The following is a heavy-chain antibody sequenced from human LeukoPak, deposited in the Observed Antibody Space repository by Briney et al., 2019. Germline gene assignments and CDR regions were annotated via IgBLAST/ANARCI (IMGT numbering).Heavy chain of an antibody. J-gene: IGHJ4*02. CDR2: IYYSGTT. D-gene: IGHD1-26*01. Sequence: SETLSLTCTVSGGSISSRSYYWAWIRQPPGKGLEWIESIYYSGTTYYNPSLKTRVTISVDTSKNQFPLKLNSDTAADTAVYYCASTYSGSYSYFDYWGQGTLVTVSS. CDR3: ASTYSGSYSYFDY. CDR1: GGSISSRSYY. V-gene: IGHV4-39*01.